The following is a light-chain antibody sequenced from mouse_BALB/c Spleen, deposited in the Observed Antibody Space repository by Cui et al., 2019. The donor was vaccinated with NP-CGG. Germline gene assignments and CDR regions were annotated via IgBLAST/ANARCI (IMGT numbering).Light chain of an antibody. Sequence: QAVVTQEPALPTSPGETVTLTCRSSTGAVTTSNYANWVQEKPDDLFTGLIGGTNNRAPGVPARFSGSLIGDKAALTITGAQTEDEAIYFCALWYSNHWVFGGGTKLTVL. CDR3: ALWYSNHWV. V-gene: IGLV1*01. J-gene: IGLJ1*01. CDR2: GTN. CDR1: TGAVTTSNY.